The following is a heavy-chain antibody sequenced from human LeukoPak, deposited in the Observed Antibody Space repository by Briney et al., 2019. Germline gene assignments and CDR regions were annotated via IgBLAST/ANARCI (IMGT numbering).Heavy chain of an antibody. CDR1: GGSISSGDYY. Sequence: SQTLSLTCTVSGGSISSGDYYWSWIRQPPGKGLEWIGYIYYSGSTYYNPSLKSRVTISVDTSKNQFSLKLSSVTAADTAVYYCARSEWLVRGGDDCWGQGTLVTVSS. CDR2: IYYSGST. D-gene: IGHD6-19*01. V-gene: IGHV4-30-4*01. J-gene: IGHJ4*02. CDR3: ARSEWLVRGGDDC.